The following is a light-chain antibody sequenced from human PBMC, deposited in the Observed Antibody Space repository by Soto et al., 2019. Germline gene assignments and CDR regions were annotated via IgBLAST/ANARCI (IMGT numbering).Light chain of an antibody. CDR1: QSVSSN. CDR2: GAS. J-gene: IGKJ2*01. V-gene: IGKV3-15*01. CDR3: QQYNSWPQT. Sequence: EIVTTQSPATLSVSPGARATLSCRASQSVSSNLAWYQQKPGQAPRLLINGASTRATGIPARFSGSGSGTEFTLTISSLQSEDFAVYYCQQYNSWPQTFGQGTKLDIK.